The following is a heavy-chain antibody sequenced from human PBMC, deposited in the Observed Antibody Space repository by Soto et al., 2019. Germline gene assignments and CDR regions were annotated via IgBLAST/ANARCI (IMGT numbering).Heavy chain of an antibody. J-gene: IGHJ5*02. CDR1: GDSISSVNW. D-gene: IGHD1-20*01. CDR2: IYHTGIT. V-gene: IGHV4-4*02. CDR3: AREYNWNVKGWFDP. Sequence: PSETLSLTCAVSGDSISSVNWWSWVRQSPGQGLEWIGDIYHTGITNYNPSLQSRVTISVDKFKNEFSLNLTSVTAADTAVYYCAREYNWNVKGWFDPWGQGTLVTVSS.